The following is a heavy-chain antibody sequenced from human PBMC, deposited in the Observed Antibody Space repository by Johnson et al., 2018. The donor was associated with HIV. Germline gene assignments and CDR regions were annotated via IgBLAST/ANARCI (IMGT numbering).Heavy chain of an antibody. J-gene: IGHJ3*02. Sequence: VQLVESGGGVVNPGGSLTLSCAASGFTFSNAWMSWVRQAPGKGLEWVGRIKSKTDGGTTDYAAPVKGRFTSSRDDSKNTLYLQMNSLKTEDTAVYYCTTQQRADAFDIWGQGTMVTVSS. CDR3: TTQQRADAFDI. D-gene: IGHD6-13*01. CDR2: IKSKTDGGTT. CDR1: GFTFSNAW. V-gene: IGHV3-15*01.